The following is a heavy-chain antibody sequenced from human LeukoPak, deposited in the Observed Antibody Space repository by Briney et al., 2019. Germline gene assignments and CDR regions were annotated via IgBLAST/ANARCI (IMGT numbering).Heavy chain of an antibody. D-gene: IGHD3-10*01. V-gene: IGHV4-39*01. CDR2: IYYSGST. CDR1: GGSISSSSYY. J-gene: IGHJ4*02. Sequence: KPSETLSLTCTVSGGSISSSSYYWGWIRQPPGKGLEWIGSIYYSGSTYYNPSLKSRVTVSVDTSKNQFSLKLSSVTAADTAVYYCVRLWFGELFATPTFDYWGQGTLVTVSS. CDR3: VRLWFGELFATPTFDY.